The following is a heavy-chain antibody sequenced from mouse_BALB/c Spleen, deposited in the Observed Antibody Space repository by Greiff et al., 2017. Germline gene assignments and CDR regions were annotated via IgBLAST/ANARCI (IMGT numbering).Heavy chain of an antibody. J-gene: IGHJ4*01. Sequence: QVQLQQSGPELVRPGVSVKISCKGSGYTFTDYAMHWVKQSHAKSLEWIGVISTYYGNTNYNQKFKGKATMTVDKSSSTAYMELARLTSEDSAIYYCARGDEGYPHAMDYWGQGTSVTVSS. CDR2: ISTYYGNT. CDR3: ARGDEGYPHAMDY. V-gene: IGHV1-67*01. D-gene: IGHD2-3*01. CDR1: GYTFTDYA.